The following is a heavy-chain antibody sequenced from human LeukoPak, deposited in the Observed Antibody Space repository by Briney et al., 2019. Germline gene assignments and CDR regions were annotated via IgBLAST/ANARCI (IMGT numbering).Heavy chain of an antibody. Sequence: GGSLRLSCAASGFTFSDYYMSWIRQAPGKGLEWVSYISNSGSTKYYADSVKGRFTISRDNAKNSYLQMNSLRAEDTAVYYCARDGHAYGRGPPHYWGQGTLVTVSS. J-gene: IGHJ4*02. CDR1: GFTFSDYY. CDR3: ARDGHAYGRGPPHY. CDR2: ISNSGSTK. V-gene: IGHV3-11*01. D-gene: IGHD3-10*01.